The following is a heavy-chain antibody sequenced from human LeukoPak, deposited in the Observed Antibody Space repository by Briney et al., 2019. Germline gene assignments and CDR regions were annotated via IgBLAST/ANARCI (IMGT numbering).Heavy chain of an antibody. CDR1: GGSISSYY. Sequence: SETLSLTCTVSGGSISSYYWSWIRQPPGKGLEWIGEINHSGSTNYNPSLKSRVTISVDTSKNQFSLKLSSVTAADTAVYYCARGTSSWYFGTDAFDIWGQGTMVTVSS. D-gene: IGHD6-13*01. CDR2: INHSGST. CDR3: ARGTSSWYFGTDAFDI. J-gene: IGHJ3*02. V-gene: IGHV4-34*01.